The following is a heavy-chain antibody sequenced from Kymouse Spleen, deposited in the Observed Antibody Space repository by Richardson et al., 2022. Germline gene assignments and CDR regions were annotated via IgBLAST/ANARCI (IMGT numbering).Heavy chain of an antibody. D-gene: IGHD6-19*01. Sequence: QVQLVESGGGVVQPGRSLRLSCAASGFTFSSYGMHWVRQAPGKGLEWVAVISYDGSNKYYADSVKGRFTISRDNSKNTLYLQMNSLRAEDTAVYYCAKDKGEAVAGYYYYGMDVWGQGTTVTVSS. V-gene: IGHV3-30*18. CDR2: ISYDGSNK. CDR1: GFTFSSYG. J-gene: IGHJ6*02. CDR3: AKDKGEAVAGYYYYGMDV.